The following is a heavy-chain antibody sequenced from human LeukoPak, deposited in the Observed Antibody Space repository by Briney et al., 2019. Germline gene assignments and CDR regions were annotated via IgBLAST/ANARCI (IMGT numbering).Heavy chain of an antibody. V-gene: IGHV4-39*01. D-gene: IGHD3-22*01. CDR2: IYYSGST. CDR3: ARLYDTSGYFYWYFDL. J-gene: IGHJ2*01. Sequence: SETLSLTCTVSGGSISRSSYYWVWIRQPPGKGLEWIGSIYYSGSTYYNPSLKSRVTISVDTSKNQFSLKLSFVTAADTAVYYCARLYDTSGYFYWYFDLWGRGTLVTVSS. CDR1: GGSISRSSYY.